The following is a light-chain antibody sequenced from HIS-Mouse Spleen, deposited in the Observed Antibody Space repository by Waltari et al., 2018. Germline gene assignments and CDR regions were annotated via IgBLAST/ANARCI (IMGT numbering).Light chain of an antibody. CDR2: GNS. Sequence: QSVLTRPPSVSGAPGQRVTISCTGSSSNIGAGYDVHWYQQLPGTAPKLLIYGNSERPSGGPDRFSGSKSGTSASLAITGLQAEDEADYYCQSYDSSLSGWVFGGGTKLTVL. V-gene: IGLV1-40*01. CDR1: SSNIGAGYD. J-gene: IGLJ3*02. CDR3: QSYDSSLSGWV.